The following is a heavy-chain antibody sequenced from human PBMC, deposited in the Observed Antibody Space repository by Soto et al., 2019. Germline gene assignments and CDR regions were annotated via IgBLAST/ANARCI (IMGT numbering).Heavy chain of an antibody. CDR1: GFTFNTYA. J-gene: IGHJ4*02. CDR2: XXGXXXX. D-gene: IGHD2-2*01. Sequence: PGGSLRLSCAASGFTFNTYAMSWVRQAPGRGXXGXSXXXGXXXXLYSDSVKGRSSISRDNSNNTVFLQIHSLRAEDTAVYYCVRTSSYWGQGSRVTGSS. CDR3: VRTSSY. V-gene: IGHV3-23*01.